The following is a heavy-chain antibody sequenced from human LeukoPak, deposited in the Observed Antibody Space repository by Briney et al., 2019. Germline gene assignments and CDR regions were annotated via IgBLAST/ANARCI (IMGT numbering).Heavy chain of an antibody. CDR2: ISGSGGST. CDR3: AKDLVVAASYYYYGMDV. D-gene: IGHD2-15*01. J-gene: IGHJ6*02. Sequence: GGSLRLSCAAPGFTFSSYAMSWVRQAPGKGLEWVSAISGSGGSTYYADSVKGRFTISRDNSKNTLYLQMNSLRAEDTAVYYCAKDLVVAASYYYYGMDVWGQGTTVTVSS. CDR1: GFTFSSYA. V-gene: IGHV3-23*01.